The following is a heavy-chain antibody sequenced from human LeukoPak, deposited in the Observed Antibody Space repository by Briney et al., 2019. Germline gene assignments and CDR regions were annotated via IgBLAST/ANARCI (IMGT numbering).Heavy chain of an antibody. V-gene: IGHV3-48*01. CDR1: GFTFSSYS. J-gene: IGHJ6*03. D-gene: IGHD1-26*01. CDR3: ARDTGGGELMSYYYYYMDV. CDR2: ISSSSSTI. Sequence: PGGSLRLSCAASGFTFSSYSMNWVRQAPGKGLEWVSYISSSSSTIYYADSVKGRFTISRDNAKNSLYLQMNSLRAEDTAVYYWARDTGGGELMSYYYYYMDVWGKGTTVTVSS.